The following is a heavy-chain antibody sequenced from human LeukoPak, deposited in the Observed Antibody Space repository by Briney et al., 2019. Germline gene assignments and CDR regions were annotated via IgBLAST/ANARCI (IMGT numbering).Heavy chain of an antibody. V-gene: IGHV4-59*01. CDR2: IYDSGRI. J-gene: IGHJ4*02. CDR3: ARAGTYYYDSSGYYPQFDY. CDR1: GGSISSYY. Sequence: PSETLSLTCTVSGGSISSYYWSWIRQPPGKGLEWIGYIYDSGRINYNSSLKSRVTISVDTPKNQFSLKLSSVTAADTAVYYCARAGTYYYDSSGYYPQFDYWGQGTLVTVSS. D-gene: IGHD3-22*01.